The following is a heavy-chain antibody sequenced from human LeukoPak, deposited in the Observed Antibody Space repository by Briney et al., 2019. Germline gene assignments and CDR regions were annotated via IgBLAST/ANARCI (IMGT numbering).Heavy chain of an antibody. CDR3: ARSYYYVSGSNYYFDY. D-gene: IGHD3-10*01. V-gene: IGHV4-39*01. CDR1: GGSISSGDYY. J-gene: IGHJ4*02. Sequence: PSQTLSLTCTVSGGSISSGDYYWSWIRQPPGKGLEWIGTIYYSGSTYYSPSLKSRVTITADTSKRQFSLKLSSVTAADTAVYYCARSYYYVSGSNYYFDYWGQGTLVTVSS. CDR2: IYYSGST.